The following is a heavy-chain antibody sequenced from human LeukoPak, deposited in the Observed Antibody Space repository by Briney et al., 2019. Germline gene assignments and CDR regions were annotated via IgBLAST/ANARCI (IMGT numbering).Heavy chain of an antibody. J-gene: IGHJ4*02. CDR3: ARGERWELHSKSDH. CDR1: GGSISSSSYY. V-gene: IGHV4-39*07. D-gene: IGHD1-26*01. Sequence: SETLSLTCTVSGGSISSSSYYWGWIRQPPGKGLEWIGSIYYSGSTYYNPSLKSRVTISVDTSKNQFSLKLSSVTAADTAVYYCARGERWELHSKSDHWGQGTLVTVSS. CDR2: IYYSGST.